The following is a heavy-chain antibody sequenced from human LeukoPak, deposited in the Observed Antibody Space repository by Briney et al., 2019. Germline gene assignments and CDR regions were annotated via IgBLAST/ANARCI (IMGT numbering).Heavy chain of an antibody. D-gene: IGHD1-26*01. CDR2: ISGSGGST. Sequence: GGSLRLSCAASGFTFSSYAMSWVRQAPGKGLEWVSAISGSGGSTYYADSVKGRFTISRDNSKNTLYLQMNSLRAEDTAVYCCAKDFGIVGATAGTDYWGQGTLVTVS. CDR3: AKDFGIVGATAGTDY. V-gene: IGHV3-23*01. J-gene: IGHJ4*02. CDR1: GFTFSSYA.